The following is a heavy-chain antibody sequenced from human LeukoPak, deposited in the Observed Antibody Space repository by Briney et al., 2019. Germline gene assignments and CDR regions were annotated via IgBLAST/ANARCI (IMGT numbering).Heavy chain of an antibody. Sequence: GGSLRLSCAASGFTFSNAWMSWVRQAPGKGLEWVGRIKSKTDGGTTDYAAPVKGRFTISRDDSKNTLYLQMNSLKTEDTAVYYCTTDIGGYQDYSDYWGQGTLVTVSS. D-gene: IGHD3-22*01. CDR1: GFTFSNAW. V-gene: IGHV3-15*01. CDR2: IKSKTDGGTT. J-gene: IGHJ4*02. CDR3: TTDIGGYQDYSDY.